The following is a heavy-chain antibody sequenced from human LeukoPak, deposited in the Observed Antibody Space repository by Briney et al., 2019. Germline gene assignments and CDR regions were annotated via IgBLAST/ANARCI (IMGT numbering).Heavy chain of an antibody. V-gene: IGHV4-59*01. D-gene: IGHD6-13*01. CDR2: IYYSGGN. Sequence: SETLSLTCTVSGGSMNNYYWSWIRQPPGKGLEWIGYIYYSGGNNYNPTLKSRVTISVDTFKNQFSLKLSSVTAADTAVYYCARRAAAGTFDYWGQGTLVTVSS. J-gene: IGHJ4*02. CDR3: ARRAAAGTFDY. CDR1: GGSMNNYY.